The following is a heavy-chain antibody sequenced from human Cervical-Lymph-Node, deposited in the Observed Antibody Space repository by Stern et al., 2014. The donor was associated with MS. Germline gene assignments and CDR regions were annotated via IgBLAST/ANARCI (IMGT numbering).Heavy chain of an antibody. Sequence: EVQLVESGAEVKKPGESLRISCKGSGYSFSSYWISWVRQMPGKGLEWMGRIDCSDSYTNYSPSFQGHVTISADKSISTAYLQWSSLKASDTAMYYCVKQESSYDLDDWGQGTLVTVSS. CDR1: GYSFSSYW. CDR2: IDCSDSYT. D-gene: IGHD5-12*01. V-gene: IGHV5-10-1*01. CDR3: VKQESSYDLDD. J-gene: IGHJ4*02.